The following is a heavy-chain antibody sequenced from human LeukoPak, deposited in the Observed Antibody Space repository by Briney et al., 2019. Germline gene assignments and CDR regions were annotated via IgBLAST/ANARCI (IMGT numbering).Heavy chain of an antibody. D-gene: IGHD3-10*01. CDR3: ARSNGAGRMAPGY. CDR1: ILIYRRHS. CDR2: IGSSSSYI. J-gene: IGHJ4*02. Sequence: GGSLGLLCAASILIYRRHSMNWARQARGKGLECVSSIGSSSSYIYYADSVKGRFTISRDNAKNSLYLQMNSLRAEDTAVYYCARSNGAGRMAPGYWGQGTLVTVSS. V-gene: IGHV3-21*01.